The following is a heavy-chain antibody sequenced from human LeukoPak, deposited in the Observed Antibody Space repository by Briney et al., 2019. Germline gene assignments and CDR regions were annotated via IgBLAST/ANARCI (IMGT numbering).Heavy chain of an antibody. CDR2: IIPIFGTA. D-gene: IGHD3-22*01. Sequence: ASVKVSCKASGGTFSSYAISWVRQAPGQGLEWMGGIIPIFGTANYAQKFQGRVTITADESTSTAYMELSSLRSEDTAVYYCARATYYYDSSGHLKMVWFDPWGQGTLVTVSS. J-gene: IGHJ5*02. CDR3: ARATYYYDSSGHLKMVWFDP. V-gene: IGHV1-69*13. CDR1: GGTFSSYA.